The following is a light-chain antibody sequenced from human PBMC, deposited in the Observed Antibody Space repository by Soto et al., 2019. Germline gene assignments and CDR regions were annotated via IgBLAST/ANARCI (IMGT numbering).Light chain of an antibody. V-gene: IGKV1-5*03. Sequence: DIQMTQSPSTLSASVGDRVTITCRTSQTIGSWLAWYQQKPGKAPKLLIYEASTIESGVPSRFSGSASGTEFTLTISSLQPDDFATYYCQQYNSYPYTFGQGTKLEIK. CDR1: QTIGSW. J-gene: IGKJ2*01. CDR3: QQYNSYPYT. CDR2: EAS.